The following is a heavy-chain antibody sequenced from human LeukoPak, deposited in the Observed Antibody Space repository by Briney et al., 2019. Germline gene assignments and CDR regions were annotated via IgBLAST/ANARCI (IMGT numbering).Heavy chain of an antibody. J-gene: IGHJ4*02. CDR2: ISSSSSTI. Sequence: GGSLRLSCAASGFTFSSYSMNWVRQAPGKGLEWVSYISSSSSTIYYADSVRGRFTISRDNAKNSLYLQMNSLRAEDTAVYYCARDSAGDYWGQGTLVTVSS. CDR3: ARDSAGDY. V-gene: IGHV3-48*01. CDR1: GFTFSSYS.